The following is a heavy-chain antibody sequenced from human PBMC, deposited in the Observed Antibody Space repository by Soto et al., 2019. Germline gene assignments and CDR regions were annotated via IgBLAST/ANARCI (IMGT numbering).Heavy chain of an antibody. CDR3: ARDHCSSTSCYVGWFDP. CDR1: GGSISSGGYY. J-gene: IGHJ5*02. D-gene: IGHD2-2*01. Sequence: QVQLQESGPGLVKPSQTLSLTCTVSGGSISSGGYYWSWIRQHPGKGLEWIGYIYYSGSTYYNPSLKSRVTISVDTSKNQFSLKLSSVTVADTAVYYCARDHCSSTSCYVGWFDPWGQGTLVTVSS. CDR2: IYYSGST. V-gene: IGHV4-31*03.